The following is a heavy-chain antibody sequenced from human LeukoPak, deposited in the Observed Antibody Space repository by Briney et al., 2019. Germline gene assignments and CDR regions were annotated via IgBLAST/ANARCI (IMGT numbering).Heavy chain of an antibody. CDR3: VGAGGSSWSDY. Sequence: GGSLRLSCVASGFSFRTYWMSWVRQAPGQGLEWVANINQYGSEKHYVDSVKGRFTISRDNAKNSVHLQMASLRAEDTAVYYCVGAGGSSWSDYWGQGTLLIVSS. CDR2: INQYGSEK. V-gene: IGHV3-7*01. CDR1: GFSFRTYW. J-gene: IGHJ4*02. D-gene: IGHD6-13*01.